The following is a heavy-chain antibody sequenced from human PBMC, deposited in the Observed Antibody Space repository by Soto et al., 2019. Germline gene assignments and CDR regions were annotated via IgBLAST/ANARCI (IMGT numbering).Heavy chain of an antibody. Sequence: PGGSLRLSCAASGFTFSSYAMHWVRQAPGKGLEWVAVISYDGSNKYYADSVKGRFTISRDNSKNTLYLQMNSLRAEDTAVYYCARVAPPYYDSSGYYLYWGQGTLVTVSS. J-gene: IGHJ4*02. D-gene: IGHD3-22*01. V-gene: IGHV3-30-3*01. CDR3: ARVAPPYYDSSGYYLY. CDR2: ISYDGSNK. CDR1: GFTFSSYA.